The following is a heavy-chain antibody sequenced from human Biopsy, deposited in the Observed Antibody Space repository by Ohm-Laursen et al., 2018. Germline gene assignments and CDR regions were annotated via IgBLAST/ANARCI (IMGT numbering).Heavy chain of an antibody. Sequence: SETLSLTCTVSGDSLSSGPDNWSWIRQPPGQGLEYIGFIYSGGNTNYNPSLQNRVTMSVDTSKNQFSLKLSSVIAADTAVYYCARGRRTSGWPYFANWGQGTLATVSS. V-gene: IGHV4-61*01. CDR3: ARGRRTSGWPYFAN. D-gene: IGHD6-19*01. CDR1: GDSLSSGPDN. J-gene: IGHJ4*02. CDR2: IYSGGNT.